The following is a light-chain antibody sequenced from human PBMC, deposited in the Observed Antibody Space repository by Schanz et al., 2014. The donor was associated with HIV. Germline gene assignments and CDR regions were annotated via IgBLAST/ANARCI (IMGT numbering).Light chain of an antibody. CDR3: QQYYTTPT. J-gene: IGKJ1*01. Sequence: EIVMTQSPATLSVSPGERATLSCRASQSVSSNLAWYQQKPGQAPRLLIYGASTRATGIPDRFSGGGSGTDFTLTISSLQAEDVAVYFCQQYYTTPTFGQGTRVEIK. CDR2: GAS. CDR1: QSVSSN. V-gene: IGKV3-15*01.